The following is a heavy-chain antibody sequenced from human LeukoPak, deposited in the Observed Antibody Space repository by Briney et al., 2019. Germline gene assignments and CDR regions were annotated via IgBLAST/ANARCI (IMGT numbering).Heavy chain of an antibody. Sequence: GGSLRLSCAASGFTFSSYEMNWVRQAPGKGLEWVSYISSSGSTIYYADSVKGRFTISRDNAKNSLYLQMNSLSAEDTAVYYCARDLAGYSSSWYYFDYWGQGTLVTVSS. CDR2: ISSSGSTI. CDR3: ARDLAGYSSSWYYFDY. V-gene: IGHV3-48*03. D-gene: IGHD6-13*01. J-gene: IGHJ4*02. CDR1: GFTFSSYE.